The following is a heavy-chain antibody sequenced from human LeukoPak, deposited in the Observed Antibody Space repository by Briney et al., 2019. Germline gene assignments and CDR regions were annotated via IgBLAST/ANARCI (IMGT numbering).Heavy chain of an antibody. CDR2: IYTSGST. V-gene: IGHV4-4*07. J-gene: IGHJ6*03. CDR1: GGSISSYY. CDR3: ARDLGEGYRNYYYYMDV. D-gene: IGHD3-16*01. Sequence: PSETLSLTCTVSGGSISSYYWSWIRQPAGKGLEWIGRIYTSGSTNYNPSLKSRVTMSVDTSKNQFSLKLSSVTAADTAVYYCARDLGEGYRNYYYYMDVWGKGTTVTVSS.